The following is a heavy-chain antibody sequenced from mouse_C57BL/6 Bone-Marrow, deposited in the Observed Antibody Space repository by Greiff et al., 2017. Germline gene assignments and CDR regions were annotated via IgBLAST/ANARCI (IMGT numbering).Heavy chain of an antibody. D-gene: IGHD3-1*01. V-gene: IGHV1-52*01. CDR2: IDPSDSET. CDR1: GYTFTSYW. Sequence: QVQLQQPGAELVRPGSSVKLSCKASGYTFTSYWMHWVKQRPIQGLEWIGNIDPSDSETHYNQKFKDKATLTVDKSSSTAYMQLSSLTSEDSAVYYCARSRASRGFAYWGQGTLVTVSA. J-gene: IGHJ3*01. CDR3: ARSRASRGFAY.